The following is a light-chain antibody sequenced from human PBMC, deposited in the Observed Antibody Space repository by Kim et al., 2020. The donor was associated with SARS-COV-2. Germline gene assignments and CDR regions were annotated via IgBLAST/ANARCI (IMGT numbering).Light chain of an antibody. CDR1: KLGDKY. CDR2: QDS. J-gene: IGLJ2*01. Sequence: SYELTQPPSVSVSPGQTASITCSGDKLGDKYACWYQQKPGQSPVLVIYQDSKRPSGIPERFSGSNSGNTATLTISGTQAMDEADYYCQAWDSPHVVFGGGTQLTVL. CDR3: QAWDSPHVV. V-gene: IGLV3-1*01.